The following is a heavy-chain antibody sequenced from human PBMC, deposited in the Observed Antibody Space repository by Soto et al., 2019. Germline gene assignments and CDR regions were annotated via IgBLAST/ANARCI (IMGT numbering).Heavy chain of an antibody. CDR2: ISGSGGST. CDR1: GFTFSSYA. V-gene: IGHV3-23*01. Sequence: PGGSLRLSCAASGFTFSSYAMSWVRQAPGKGLEWVSAISGSGGSTYYADSVKGRFTISRDNSKNTLYLQMNSLRAEDTAVYYCAKDSTDLYDYGDYYFDYWGQGTLVTVSS. CDR3: AKDSTDLYDYGDYYFDY. J-gene: IGHJ4*02. D-gene: IGHD4-17*01.